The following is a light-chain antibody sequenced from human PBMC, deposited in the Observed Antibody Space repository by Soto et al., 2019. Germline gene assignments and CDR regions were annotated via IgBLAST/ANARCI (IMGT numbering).Light chain of an antibody. CDR2: DAS. Sequence: DIQMTQSPSILSASVGDRVTITCRASQNINNWLAWYQQKPGKAPNLLIFDASTLESGVPSRFSGSGSGTTFTLTISSLQSDDFATYYCLQYNGYYRTFGQGTKVDIK. V-gene: IGKV1-5*01. CDR3: LQYNGYYRT. CDR1: QNINNW. J-gene: IGKJ1*01.